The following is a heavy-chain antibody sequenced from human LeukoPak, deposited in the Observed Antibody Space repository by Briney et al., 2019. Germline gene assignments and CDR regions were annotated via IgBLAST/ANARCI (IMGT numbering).Heavy chain of an antibody. D-gene: IGHD3-22*01. CDR1: GGTFSSYA. CDR2: IIPIFSTA. V-gene: IGHV1-69*13. J-gene: IGHJ4*02. Sequence: SVKVSCKASGGTFSSYAISWVRQAPGQGLEWMGGIIPIFSTANYAQKFQGRVTITADESTSTAYMELSSLRSEDTAVYYCARDHYDSSGYYYVSYFDYWGQGTLVTVSS. CDR3: ARDHYDSSGYYYVSYFDY.